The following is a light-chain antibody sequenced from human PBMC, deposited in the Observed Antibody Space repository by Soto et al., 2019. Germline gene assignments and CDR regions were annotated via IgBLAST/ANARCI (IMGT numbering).Light chain of an antibody. J-gene: IGKJ3*01. Sequence: DIQMTQSPSSLSASVGDRVTITCRASQSISRYLNWYQQKVGKAPKLLIYAASNLQSGVPSRFSGSGSGTDLTLTISGLQPEDFATYFCQQSYIARPFSFGPGTKVDV. V-gene: IGKV1-39*01. CDR3: QQSYIARPFS. CDR2: AAS. CDR1: QSISRY.